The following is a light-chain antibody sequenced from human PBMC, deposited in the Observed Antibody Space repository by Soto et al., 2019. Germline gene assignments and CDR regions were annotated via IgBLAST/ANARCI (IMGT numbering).Light chain of an antibody. CDR3: CSYAGSSTNYV. CDR1: SSDVGSYNL. J-gene: IGLJ1*01. Sequence: QSVLTQPASVSGSPGQSITISCTGTSSDVGSYNLVSWYQQHPGKAPKLMIYEVGKRPSGVSNRFSGSKSGNTASLTISGLQAEDEADYYCCSYAGSSTNYVFGTGTKVTV. CDR2: EVG. V-gene: IGLV2-23*02.